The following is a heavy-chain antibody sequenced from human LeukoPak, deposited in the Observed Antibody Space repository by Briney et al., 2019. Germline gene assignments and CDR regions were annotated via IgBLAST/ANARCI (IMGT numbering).Heavy chain of an antibody. D-gene: IGHD3-22*01. V-gene: IGHV4-34*01. Sequence: PSETLSLTCAVYGGSFSGYYWSWIRQPPGKGLEWIGEINHSGSTNYNPSLKSRVTISVDTSKNQFSLKLSSVTAADTAVYYCAIPSRTVVVITGQYFQHWGQGTLVTVSS. CDR1: GGSFSGYY. J-gene: IGHJ1*01. CDR2: INHSGST. CDR3: AIPSRTVVVITGQYFQH.